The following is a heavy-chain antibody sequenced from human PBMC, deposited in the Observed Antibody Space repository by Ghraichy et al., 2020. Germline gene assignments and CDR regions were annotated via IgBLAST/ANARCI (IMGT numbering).Heavy chain of an antibody. V-gene: IGHV3-23*01. J-gene: IGHJ4*02. Sequence: GGSLRLSCAASGFTFSSYAMSWVRQAPGKGLEWVSAISGSGGSTYYADSVKGRFTISRDNSKNTLYLQMNSLRAEDTAVYYCAKEETVWSGRSTPYSQVDYWGQGTLVTVSS. D-gene: IGHD2-15*01. CDR1: GFTFSSYA. CDR2: ISGSGGST. CDR3: AKEETVWSGRSTPYSQVDY.